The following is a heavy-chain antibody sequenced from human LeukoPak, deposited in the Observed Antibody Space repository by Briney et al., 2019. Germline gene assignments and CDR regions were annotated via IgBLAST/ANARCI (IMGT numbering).Heavy chain of an antibody. D-gene: IGHD7-27*01. V-gene: IGHV3-74*01. CDR3: ATLGRVDVADY. CDR2: INSDGSST. J-gene: IGHJ4*02. CDR1: GLTFSRYW. Sequence: GGSLRLSCAASGLTFSRYWMHWVRPAPGKGLVWVSRINSDGSSTSYADSVKGRFTISRDNAKNTLYLQMNSLRAEDTAVYYCATLGRVDVADYWGQGTLVTVSS.